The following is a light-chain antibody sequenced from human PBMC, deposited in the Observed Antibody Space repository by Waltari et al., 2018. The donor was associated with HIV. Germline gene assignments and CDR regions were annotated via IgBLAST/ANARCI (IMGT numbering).Light chain of an antibody. CDR2: GDS. V-gene: IGLV1-44*01. CDR1: RSNIGSNS. Sequence: SVLAQPPSASGTPGQRVPISCSGSRSNIGSNSVNWYQHFPGPAPKLLIYGDSLRPSGVPARFSGSKFGTSASLVITGLQSGDEADYYCSTWDDRLNGPVVFGGGTRLTVL. CDR3: STWDDRLNGPVV. J-gene: IGLJ2*01.